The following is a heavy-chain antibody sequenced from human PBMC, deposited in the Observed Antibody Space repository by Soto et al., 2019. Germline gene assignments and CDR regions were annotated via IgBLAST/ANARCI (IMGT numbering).Heavy chain of an antibody. CDR3: ASPVVPAAMGGPYFYGIDV. D-gene: IGHD2-2*01. J-gene: IGHJ6*02. CDR2: INGDGSST. Sequence: PGGSLRLSCAASGFTVSGHWMHWVRQAPGKGLVWVSRINGDGSSTNYADFVKGRFTISRDNAESTLYLQMNSLRAEDTAVYYCASPVVPAAMGGPYFYGIDVWGQGTTVTVSS. V-gene: IGHV3-74*01. CDR1: GFTVSGHW.